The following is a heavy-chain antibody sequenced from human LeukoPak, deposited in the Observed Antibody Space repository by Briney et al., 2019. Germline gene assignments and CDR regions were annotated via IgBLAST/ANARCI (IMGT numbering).Heavy chain of an antibody. CDR1: GFTFSSYA. J-gene: IGHJ4*02. CDR2: ISYDGSNK. D-gene: IGHD4-17*01. V-gene: IGHV3-30-3*01. CDR3: ARDYGDDPWGDY. Sequence: PGGSLRLSCAASGFTFSSYAMHWVRQAPGEGLEWVAVISYDGSNKYYADSVKGRFTISRDNSKNTLYLQMNSLRAEDTAVYYCARDYGDDPWGDYWGQGTLVTVSS.